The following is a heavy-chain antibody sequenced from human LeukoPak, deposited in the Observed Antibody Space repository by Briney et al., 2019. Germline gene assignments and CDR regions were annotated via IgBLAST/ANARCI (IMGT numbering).Heavy chain of an antibody. CDR3: ARGRRSKDIVVVPAARSYYYGMDV. CDR1: GGSFSGYY. J-gene: IGHJ6*02. V-gene: IGHV4-34*01. Sequence: SETLSLTCAVYGGSFSGYYWSWIRQPPGKGLEWIGEINHSGSTNYNPSLKSRVTISVDTSKNQFPLKLSSVTAADTAVYYCARGRRSKDIVVVPAARSYYYGMDVWGQGTTVTVSS. CDR2: INHSGST. D-gene: IGHD2-2*01.